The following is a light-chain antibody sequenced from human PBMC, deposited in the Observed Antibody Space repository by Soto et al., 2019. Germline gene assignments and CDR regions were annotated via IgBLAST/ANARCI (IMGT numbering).Light chain of an antibody. CDR2: AAS. CDR1: QGISNY. J-gene: IGKJ1*01. V-gene: IGKV1-27*01. Sequence: DIQMTQSPSSLSASVGDRVTITCRATQGISNYLAWYQQKPGKVPKLLIYAASTLQSGVPSRFSGSGSGPDFTLTISRLQPKDVATYYWQKYDRARGTCGQGPKVEIK. CDR3: QKYDRARGT.